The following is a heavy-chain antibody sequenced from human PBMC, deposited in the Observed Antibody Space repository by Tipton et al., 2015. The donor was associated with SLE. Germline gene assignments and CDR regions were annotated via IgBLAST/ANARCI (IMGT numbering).Heavy chain of an antibody. CDR2: IYHSGST. CDR3: ARQGVRLVNYFDY. J-gene: IGHJ4*02. Sequence: TLSLTCAVSGYSISSGYYWGWLRQPPGKGLEWIGSIYHSGSTYYNPSLKSRVTISVDTSKDQFSLKLSSVTAADTAVYYCARQGVRLVNYFDYWGQGTLVTVSS. CDR1: GYSISSGYY. D-gene: IGHD6-6*01. V-gene: IGHV4-38-2*01.